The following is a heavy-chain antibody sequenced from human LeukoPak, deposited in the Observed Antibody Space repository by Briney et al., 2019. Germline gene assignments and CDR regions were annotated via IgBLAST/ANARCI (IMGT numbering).Heavy chain of an antibody. J-gene: IGHJ4*02. V-gene: IGHV3-30*02. CDR3: SKMFPPNSWPKFYFDY. CDR1: GFTFSSHG. D-gene: IGHD6-13*01. Sequence: GGSLTLSCAPSGFTFSSHGMHWVRLAPGKGLEWAAVIWYDGSKKYYVDSVNGRFTISNDNSRNPLYLQMDSLRAEDTRDYYLSKMFPPNSWPKFYFDYWGRRTLVTVS. CDR2: IWYDGSKK.